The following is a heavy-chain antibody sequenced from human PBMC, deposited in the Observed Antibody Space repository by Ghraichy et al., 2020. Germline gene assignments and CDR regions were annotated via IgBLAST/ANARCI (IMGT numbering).Heavy chain of an antibody. CDR3: AGSFAVIRYFDL. D-gene: IGHD4-23*01. CDR2: IHHSGST. Sequence: SETLSLPCSVSGGSISSSNYYWGWIRQPPGRGLEWIGSIHHSGSTYYNPSLKSRVTISVDKSKNQFSLKLNSVTAADTAVYYCAGSFAVIRYFDLWGRGTLVTVSS. J-gene: IGHJ2*01. CDR1: GGSISSSNYY. V-gene: IGHV4-39*01.